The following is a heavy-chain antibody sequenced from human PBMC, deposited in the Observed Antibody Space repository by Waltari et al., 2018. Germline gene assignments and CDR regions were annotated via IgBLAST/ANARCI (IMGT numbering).Heavy chain of an antibody. V-gene: IGHV1-69*13. CDR2: IIPIFGTA. Sequence: QVQLVQSGAEVKKPGSSVKVSCKASGGTFSSYAISWVRPAPGQGLEWMGRIIPIFGTANYAQKFQGRVTITADKSTSTAYMELSSLRSEDTAVYYCARAGTSDIVVVPTMGVNYFDYWGQGTLVTVSS. J-gene: IGHJ4*02. CDR3: ARAGTSDIVVVPTMGVNYFDY. D-gene: IGHD2-2*01. CDR1: GGTFSSYA.